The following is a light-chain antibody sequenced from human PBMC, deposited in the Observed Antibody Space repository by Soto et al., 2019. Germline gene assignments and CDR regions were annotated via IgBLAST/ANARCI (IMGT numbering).Light chain of an antibody. J-gene: IGKJ5*01. CDR2: AAS. CDR1: QVISTS. V-gene: IGKV1-9*01. Sequence: EIHLTQSPSFLSPSVGEGVTITSRASQVISTSLSWYQVKPGKAPKLLIYAASTLESGVPSRFSATVSGTEFSLTITSLQPEDFATYYCQQLFDSPITFGQGTRLEIK. CDR3: QQLFDSPIT.